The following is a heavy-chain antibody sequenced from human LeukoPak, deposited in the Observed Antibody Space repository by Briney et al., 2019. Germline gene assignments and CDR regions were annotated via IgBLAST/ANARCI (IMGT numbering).Heavy chain of an antibody. CDR3: AKDGGSYSADY. V-gene: IGHV1-46*01. D-gene: IGHD3-10*01. Sequence: ASVTVSCTASVYTFTAYRMHWVRQAPGQGLEWVGIINPNDGSRRNTQKFQGRVTMTRDTSTSTVYMELSSLRSEDTAVYYCAKDGGSYSADYWGQGTLVTVSS. CDR1: VYTFTAYR. CDR2: INPNDGSR. J-gene: IGHJ4*02.